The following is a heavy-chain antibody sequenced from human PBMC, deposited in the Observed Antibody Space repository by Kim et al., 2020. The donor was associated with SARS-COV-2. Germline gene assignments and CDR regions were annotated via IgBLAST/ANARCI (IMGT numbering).Heavy chain of an antibody. J-gene: IGHJ6*02. CDR2: ISTSSTFV. D-gene: IGHD2-2*01. Sequence: GGSLRLSCAASGFTFIDYSMDWVRQAPGKGLEWVSSISTSSTFVSYADSVKGRLIVSRDNANTLLFLHMTSLRAEDTAVYYCVRETRDGMDVWGQGTTVT. CDR3: VRETRDGMDV. CDR1: GFTFIDYS. V-gene: IGHV3-21*06.